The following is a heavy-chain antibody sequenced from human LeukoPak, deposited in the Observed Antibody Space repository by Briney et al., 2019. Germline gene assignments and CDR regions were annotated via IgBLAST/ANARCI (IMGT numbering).Heavy chain of an antibody. CDR1: GYTFTSYA. D-gene: IGHD6-19*01. CDR2: INAGNGNT. V-gene: IGHV1-3*01. Sequence: GASVKVSCKASGYTFTSYAMHWVRQAPGQRLEWMGWINAGNGNTKYSQKFQGRVTITRDTSASTAYMELSSLRSEDTAVYYCARDRNHALFSSGWQEDWFDPWGQGTLVTVSS. CDR3: ARDRNHALFSSGWQEDWFDP. J-gene: IGHJ5*02.